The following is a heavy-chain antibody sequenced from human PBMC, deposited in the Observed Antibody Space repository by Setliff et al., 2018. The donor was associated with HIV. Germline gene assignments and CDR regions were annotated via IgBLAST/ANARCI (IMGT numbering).Heavy chain of an antibody. Sequence: ASVKVSCKASGYTFTSYDINWVRQATGQGLEWMGWMNPNSGNTGYAQKFQGRVTMTRNTSISTAYMELSSLRSEDTAVYYCASSSPTTYYYGSGSPPLDYWGQGTLVTVSS. CDR3: ASSSPTTYYYGSGSPPLDY. CDR1: GYTFTSYD. CDR2: MNPNSGNT. D-gene: IGHD3-10*01. V-gene: IGHV1-8*01. J-gene: IGHJ4*02.